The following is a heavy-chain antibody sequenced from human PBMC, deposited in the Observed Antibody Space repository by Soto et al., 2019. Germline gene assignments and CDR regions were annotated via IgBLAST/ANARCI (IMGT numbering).Heavy chain of an antibody. CDR3: ARDLTYYYDSSGYSFYFDY. J-gene: IGHJ4*02. CDR1: GYSFTGNS. CDR2: IHPSNGGT. D-gene: IGHD3-22*01. V-gene: IGHV1-2*02. Sequence: ASVKVSCKASGYSFTGNSIHWVRQAPGQGLEWMGWIHPSNGGTNYAQKFQGRVTMTRDTSTSTAYMELSSLRSDDTAVYYCARDLTYYYDSSGYSFYFDYWGQGTLVTVSS.